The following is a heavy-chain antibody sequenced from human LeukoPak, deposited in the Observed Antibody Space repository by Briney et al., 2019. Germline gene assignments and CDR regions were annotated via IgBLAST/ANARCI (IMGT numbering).Heavy chain of an antibody. CDR2: ISD. CDR3: ARHDSFIPY. CDR1: GFTFNYYA. J-gene: IGHJ4*02. V-gene: IGHV3-23*01. D-gene: IGHD5-18*01. Sequence: GGSLRLSCAASGFTFNYYAMSWVRQAPGKGLEWVSGISDNYTDSVKGRFTISRDNTKNTVYLQMNNLRADDTAVYFCARHDSFIPYWGQGTLVTVSS.